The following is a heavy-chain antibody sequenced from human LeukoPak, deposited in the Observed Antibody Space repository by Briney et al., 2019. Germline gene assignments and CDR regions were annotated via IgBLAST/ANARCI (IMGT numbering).Heavy chain of an antibody. V-gene: IGHV3-49*03. J-gene: IGHJ4*02. D-gene: IGHD3-10*01. CDR1: GFTFGDNA. CDR3: TRGPWGVY. Sequence: GGSLRLSCTASGFTFGDNAMSWFRQAPGKGLEWVSFIRGKVYGGTTEYAASVKGRFTISRDDSKSIAYLQMNSLKIEDTAVYYCTRGPWGVYWGQGTLVTVSS. CDR2: IRGKVYGGTT.